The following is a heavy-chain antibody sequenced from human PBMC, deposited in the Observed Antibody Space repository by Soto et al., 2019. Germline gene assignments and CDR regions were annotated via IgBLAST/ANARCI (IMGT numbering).Heavy chain of an antibody. CDR3: ARRTTNYDSSGYGVHDAFDI. J-gene: IGHJ3*02. Sequence: PGESLKISCKGSGYSFTSYWIGWVRQMPGKGLEWMGIIYPCDSDTRYSPSFQGQVTISADKSISTAYLQWSSLKASDTAMYYCARRTTNYDSSGYGVHDAFDIWGQGTMVTVSS. V-gene: IGHV5-51*01. CDR2: IYPCDSDT. D-gene: IGHD3-22*01. CDR1: GYSFTSYW.